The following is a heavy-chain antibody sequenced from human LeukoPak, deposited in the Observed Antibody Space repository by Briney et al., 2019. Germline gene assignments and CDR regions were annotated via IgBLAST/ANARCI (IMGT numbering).Heavy chain of an antibody. V-gene: IGHV3-53*04. D-gene: IGHD1-26*01. J-gene: IGHJ4*02. CDR2: IYSGGST. CDR3: ASSQEWEAFDY. CDR1: GFTLSDYY. Sequence: GGSLRLSCAASGFTLSDYYMSWVRQAPGKGLEWVSVIYSGGSTYYADSVKGRFTISRHNSKNTLYLQMNSLRAEDTAVYYCASSQEWEAFDYWGQGTLVPVSS.